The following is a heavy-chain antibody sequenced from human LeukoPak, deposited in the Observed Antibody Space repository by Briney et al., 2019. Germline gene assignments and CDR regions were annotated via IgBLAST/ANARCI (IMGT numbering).Heavy chain of an antibody. J-gene: IGHJ4*02. CDR2: ISYDGNNK. D-gene: IGHD3-10*01. V-gene: IGHV3-30*18. CDR1: GFTVSSNY. Sequence: GGSLRLSCAASGFTVSSNYMNWVRQAPGKGLEWVAVISYDGNNKYYADSMKGRFTISRDNSKNTLYLQMNSLRVEDTAVYYCAKDMYYYGSGSYPYFDYWGQGTLVTVSS. CDR3: AKDMYYYGSGSYPYFDY.